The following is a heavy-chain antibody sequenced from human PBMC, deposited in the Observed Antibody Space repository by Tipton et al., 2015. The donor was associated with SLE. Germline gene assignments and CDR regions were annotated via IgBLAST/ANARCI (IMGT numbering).Heavy chain of an antibody. CDR3: ARGPDFYDISGSYDY. D-gene: IGHD3-22*01. Sequence: TLSLTCAVYGGSFSGYYWSWIRQPSGKGLEWFGEINHSGSTNYNPSLKSRFTISVDTSKNQFSLKLSSVTAADTAVYYCARGPDFYDISGSYDYWGQGTLGTVSS. J-gene: IGHJ4*02. CDR1: GGSFSGYY. CDR2: INHSGST. V-gene: IGHV4-34*01.